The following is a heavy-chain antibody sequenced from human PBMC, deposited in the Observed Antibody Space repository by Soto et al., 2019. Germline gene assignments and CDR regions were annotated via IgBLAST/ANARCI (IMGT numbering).Heavy chain of an antibody. V-gene: IGHV3-21*01. CDR2: ISSSSSYI. J-gene: IGHJ4*02. CDR3: ARGVVAGVSIGY. Sequence: GGSLRLSCAASGFTFSSYSMNWVRQAPGKGLEWVSSISSSSSYIYYADSVKGRFTISRDNAKNSLYLQMNNLRAEDTAVYYCARGVVAGVSIGYWGQGTLVTVSS. D-gene: IGHD2-15*01. CDR1: GFTFSSYS.